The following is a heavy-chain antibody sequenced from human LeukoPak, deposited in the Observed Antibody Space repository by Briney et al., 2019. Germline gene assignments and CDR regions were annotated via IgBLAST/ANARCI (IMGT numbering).Heavy chain of an antibody. CDR3: ARRGSRGLN. CDR2: INHSGST. CDR1: GGSFSGYY. D-gene: IGHD3-16*01. V-gene: IGHV4-34*01. J-gene: IGHJ4*02. Sequence: SETLSLPCAVYGGSFSGYYWSWIRQPPGKGLEWIGEINHSGSTNYNPSLKSRVTISVDTSKNQFSLKLSSVTAADTAVYYCARRGSRGLNWGQGTLVTVSS.